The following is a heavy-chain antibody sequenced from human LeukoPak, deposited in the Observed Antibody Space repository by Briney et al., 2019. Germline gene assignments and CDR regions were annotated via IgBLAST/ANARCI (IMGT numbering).Heavy chain of an antibody. CDR1: GSSISSGGYY. Sequence: PSQTLSLTCTVSGSSISSGGYYWSWIRQHPGKGLEWIGYIYYSGSTYYNPSLKSRVTISVDTSKNQFSLKLSSVTAADTAVYYCARETGAAYGDYWFDYWGQGTLVTVSS. J-gene: IGHJ4*02. D-gene: IGHD4-17*01. V-gene: IGHV4-31*03. CDR2: IYYSGST. CDR3: ARETGAAYGDYWFDY.